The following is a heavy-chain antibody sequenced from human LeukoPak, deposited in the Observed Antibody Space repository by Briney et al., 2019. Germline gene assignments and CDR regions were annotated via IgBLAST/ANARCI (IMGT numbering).Heavy chain of an antibody. D-gene: IGHD6-6*01. CDR3: ARALAARPGAFDI. CDR2: ISAYNSNT. J-gene: IGHJ3*02. V-gene: IGHV1-18*01. Sequence: ASVKVSCKASGYTFTSYGIRWVRQAPGQGLEWMGWISAYNSNTNYAQKLPGRVTMTTDTYTSTAYMELRSLRSDDTAVYYCARALAARPGAFDIWGQGTMVTVSS. CDR1: GYTFTSYG.